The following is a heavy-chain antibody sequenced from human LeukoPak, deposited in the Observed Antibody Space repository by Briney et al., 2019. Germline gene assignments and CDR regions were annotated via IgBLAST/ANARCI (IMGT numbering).Heavy chain of an antibody. Sequence: GSLRLSCAASGFTFSSYGMHWVRQPPGRGLEWVGTVYYSGSTFYNPSLKSRVAISVDTSKNQFSLNLSSVTAADTAVYYCARRFCSNGVCYRSAFDIWGQGTMVTVSS. CDR2: VYYSGST. J-gene: IGHJ3*02. D-gene: IGHD2-8*01. CDR3: ARRFCSNGVCYRSAFDI. CDR1: GFTFSSYG. V-gene: IGHV4-59*05.